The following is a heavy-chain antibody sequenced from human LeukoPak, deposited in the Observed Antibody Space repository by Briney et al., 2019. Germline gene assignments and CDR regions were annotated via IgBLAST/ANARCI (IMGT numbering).Heavy chain of an antibody. CDR1: GFPFSSYS. D-gene: IGHD1-1*01. Sequence: GGSLRLSCAVSGFPFSSYSMNWVRQAPGKGLEWVSYISASGSNIYYLDAVKGRFTVSRDNAMNSLFLQMDRPRAEEAAIYYCVRVKGTYFDLWGQGTPVTVSS. J-gene: IGHJ4*02. CDR3: VRVKGTYFDL. CDR2: ISASGSNI. V-gene: IGHV3-48*01.